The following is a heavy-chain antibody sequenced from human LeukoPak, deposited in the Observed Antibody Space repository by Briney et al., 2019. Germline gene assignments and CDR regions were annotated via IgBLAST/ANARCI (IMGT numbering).Heavy chain of an antibody. Sequence: PSETLSLTCTVSGDSICGSGDYWTWSRQHRGRGVDWNVFIFYTEIIYNNTSPRSRITVTVETTRNQFSLKLNSVTAADTAVYYCARATDGSNWMGWYFDLWGRGTLATVFS. J-gene: IGHJ2*01. D-gene: IGHD4-23*01. CDR2: IFYTEII. CDR3: ARATDGSNWMGWYFDL. V-gene: IGHV4-31*03. CDR1: GDSICGSGDY.